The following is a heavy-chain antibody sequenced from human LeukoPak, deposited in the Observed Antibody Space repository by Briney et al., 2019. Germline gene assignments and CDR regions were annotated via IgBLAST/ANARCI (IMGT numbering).Heavy chain of an antibody. D-gene: IGHD2-15*01. Sequence: GASVKVSCKASGYTFTGYYMHWVRQAPGQGLEWMGWINPNSGGTNYAQKFQGRVTMTRDTSISTAYMELSRLRSDDTAVYYCARAEMPHIRDCSGGSCYSLFYWGQGTLVTVSS. CDR3: ARAEMPHIRDCSGGSCYSLFY. V-gene: IGHV1-2*02. J-gene: IGHJ4*02. CDR2: INPNSGGT. CDR1: GYTFTGYY.